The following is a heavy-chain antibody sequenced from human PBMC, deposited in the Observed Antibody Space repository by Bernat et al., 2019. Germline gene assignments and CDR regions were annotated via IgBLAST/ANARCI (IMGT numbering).Heavy chain of an antibody. D-gene: IGHD2-15*01. CDR2: IYYSGST. Sequence: QVQLQESGPGLVKPSETLSLTCTVSGGSISSYYWSWIRQPPGKGLEWIGYIYYSGSTNYNPSPKSRVTISVDTSKNQFSLKLSSVTAADTAVYYCARDLIEGEGYCSGGSCYGAFDIWGQGTMVTVSS. CDR3: ARDLIEGEGYCSGGSCYGAFDI. J-gene: IGHJ3*02. V-gene: IGHV4-59*01. CDR1: GGSISSYY.